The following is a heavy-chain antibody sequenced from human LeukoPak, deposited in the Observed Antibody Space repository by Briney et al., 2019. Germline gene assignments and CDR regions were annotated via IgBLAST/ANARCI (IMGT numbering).Heavy chain of an antibody. CDR1: GFTVSSNF. CDR3: ARETYTSWAFDI. CDR2: IGDDDSYV. V-gene: IGHV3-21*01. J-gene: IGHJ3*02. Sequence: PGGSLRLSCAASGFTVSSNFMSWVRQAPGKGLEWVSSIGDDDSYVHYADSVKGRFTISRDNAKNSVSLQMNSLRVEDAAIYYCARETYTSWAFDIWGQGTTVTVSS.